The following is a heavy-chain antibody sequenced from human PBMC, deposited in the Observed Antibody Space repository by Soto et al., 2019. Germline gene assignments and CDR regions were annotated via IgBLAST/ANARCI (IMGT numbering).Heavy chain of an antibody. J-gene: IGHJ4*02. Sequence: GGSLRLSCTASGFNVTSSTMTWVRQAPGKGLEWVALIYTGGSTFHADSVKGRFTISRDNIKNILYLQMNSLRAEDTAIYYCARDRLGRDYYDDWGQETLVTVSS. V-gene: IGHV3-53*01. CDR2: IYTGGST. D-gene: IGHD3-16*01. CDR3: ARDRLGRDYYDD. CDR1: GFNVTSST.